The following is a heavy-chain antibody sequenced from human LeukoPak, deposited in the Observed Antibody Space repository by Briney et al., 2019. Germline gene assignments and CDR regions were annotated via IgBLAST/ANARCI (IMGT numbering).Heavy chain of an antibody. CDR3: ARGYYDSSGYWPYFFDY. J-gene: IGHJ4*02. Sequence: GGSLRLSCAASGFTFSTYSLNWVRQAPGKGLEWVSSISSSSSFMYYADSVKGRFTISRDNAKNSLYLQMNSLRAEDTAVYYCARGYYDSSGYWPYFFDYWGQGTLVTVTS. V-gene: IGHV3-21*01. CDR2: ISSSSSFM. CDR1: GFTFSTYS. D-gene: IGHD3-22*01.